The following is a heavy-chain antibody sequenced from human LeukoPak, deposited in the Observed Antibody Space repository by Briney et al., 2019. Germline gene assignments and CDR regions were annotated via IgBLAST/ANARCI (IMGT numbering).Heavy chain of an antibody. J-gene: IGHJ6*02. V-gene: IGHV1-18*01. Sequence: ASVKVSCKASVYTFTSYGISWVRQAPGQGLEWMGWISAYNGNTNYAQKLQGRVTMTTDTSTSTAYMELRSLRSDDTAVYYCARAGRYSGSYLTIYGMDVWGQGTTVTVSS. CDR2: ISAYNGNT. D-gene: IGHD1-26*01. CDR1: VYTFTSYG. CDR3: ARAGRYSGSYLTIYGMDV.